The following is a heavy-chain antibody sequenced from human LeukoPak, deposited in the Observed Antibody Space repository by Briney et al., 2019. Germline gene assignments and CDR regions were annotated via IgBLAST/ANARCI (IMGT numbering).Heavy chain of an antibody. J-gene: IGHJ6*03. Sequence: SETLSLTCTVSGGPISSYYWSWIRQPPGKGLEWIGYIYYSGSTNYNPSLKSRVTISVDTSKNQFSLKLSSVTAADTAVYYCARVLYSSSWLGGYYYYYYMDVWGKGTTVTISS. CDR2: IYYSGST. CDR1: GGPISSYY. V-gene: IGHV4-59*01. D-gene: IGHD6-13*01. CDR3: ARVLYSSSWLGGYYYYYYMDV.